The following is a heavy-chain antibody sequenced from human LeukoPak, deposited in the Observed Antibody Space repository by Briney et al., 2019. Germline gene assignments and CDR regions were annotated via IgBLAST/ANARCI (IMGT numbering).Heavy chain of an antibody. CDR2: IIPIFGTA. D-gene: IGHD6-13*01. CDR3: ARAGGQQLDIGYRFDY. Sequence: SVKVSCKASGGTFSSYAISWVRQAPGQGLEWMGGIIPIFGTANYAQKFQGRVTITADESTSTAYMELSSLRSEDTAVYYCARAGGQQLDIGYRFDYWGQGTLVTVSS. CDR1: GGTFSSYA. J-gene: IGHJ4*02. V-gene: IGHV1-69*13.